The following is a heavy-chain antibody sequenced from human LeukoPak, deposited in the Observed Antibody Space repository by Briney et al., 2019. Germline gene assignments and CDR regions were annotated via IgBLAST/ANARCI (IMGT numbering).Heavy chain of an antibody. Sequence: ASVKVSCKASGYTFTSYAMHWVRQAPGQRLEWMGWINAGNGNTKYSQKFQGRVTITRDTSTSTAYMELRSLRSDDTAVYYCASLQRWLQSTGGYYFDYWGQGTLVTVSS. CDR2: INAGNGNT. CDR1: GYTFTSYA. V-gene: IGHV1-3*01. D-gene: IGHD5-24*01. CDR3: ASLQRWLQSTGGYYFDY. J-gene: IGHJ4*02.